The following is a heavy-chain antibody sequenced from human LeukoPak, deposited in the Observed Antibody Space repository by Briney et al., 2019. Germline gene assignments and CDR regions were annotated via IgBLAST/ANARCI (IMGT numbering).Heavy chain of an antibody. D-gene: IGHD3-22*01. V-gene: IGHV4-61*02. CDR1: GGSISSGSYY. Sequence: SETLSLTCTVSGGSISSGSYYWSWIRQPAGKGLEWIGRIYTSGSTNYNPSLKSRVTISVDTSKNQFSLKLSSVTAADTAVYYCARGWLPPYYYYYMDVWGKGTTVTVSS. CDR3: ARGWLPPYYYYYMDV. CDR2: IYTSGST. J-gene: IGHJ6*03.